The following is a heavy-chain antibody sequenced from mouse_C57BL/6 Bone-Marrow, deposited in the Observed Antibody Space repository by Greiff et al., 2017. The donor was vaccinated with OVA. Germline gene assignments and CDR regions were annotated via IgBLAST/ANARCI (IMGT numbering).Heavy chain of an antibody. V-gene: IGHV1-81*01. CDR1: GYTFTSYG. J-gene: IGHJ1*03. Sequence: VQLQQSGAELARPGASVKLSCKASGYTFTSYGISWVKQRTGQGLEWIGEIYPRSGNTYYNEKFKGKATLTADKSSSTAYMELRSLTSEDSAVYFCARRKRWLLWYFDVWGTGTTVTVSS. CDR3: ARRKRWLLWYFDV. CDR2: IYPRSGNT. D-gene: IGHD2-3*01.